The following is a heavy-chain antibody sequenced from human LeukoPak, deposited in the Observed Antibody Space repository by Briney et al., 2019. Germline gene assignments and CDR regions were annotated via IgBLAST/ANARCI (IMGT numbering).Heavy chain of an antibody. CDR1: GFSFSNDG. CDR2: IWYDGSSQ. Sequence: PGGSLTLSCTASGFSFSNDGMHWVRQAPNKGLEWVAIIWYDGSSQSYADSVMGRFAVSRDSSKNTMYLPMNSMRADDTAGFYFARESKLKVGGSFDYWGQETLVTVSS. V-gene: IGHV3-33*01. J-gene: IGHJ4*02. D-gene: IGHD3-16*01. CDR3: ARESKLKVGGSFDY.